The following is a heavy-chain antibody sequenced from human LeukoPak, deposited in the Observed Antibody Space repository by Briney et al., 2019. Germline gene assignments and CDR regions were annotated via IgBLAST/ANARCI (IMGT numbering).Heavy chain of an antibody. CDR1: GFTFSSYS. D-gene: IGHD1-26*01. Sequence: PAGSLRLSCAASGFTFSSYSMSWVRQAPGKGLEWVSSISSSSSYIYYADSVKGRFTISRDNAKNSLYLHMNSLRAEDTAVYYCARDRQSYSVITYYYYMDVWGKGTTVTVSS. J-gene: IGHJ6*03. V-gene: IGHV3-21*01. CDR3: ARDRQSYSVITYYYYMDV. CDR2: ISSSSSYI.